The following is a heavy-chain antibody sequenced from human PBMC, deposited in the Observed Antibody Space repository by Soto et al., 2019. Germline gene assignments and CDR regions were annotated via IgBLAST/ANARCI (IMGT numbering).Heavy chain of an antibody. CDR1: GFTFSSYW. Sequence: GGSLRLSCAASGFTFSSYWVHWVRQAPGKGLVWVSRINSDGSSTSYADSVKGRFTISRDNAKNTLYLQMNSLRAEDTAVYYCARGYYGSGTNWFDPWGQGTLVTVSS. V-gene: IGHV3-74*01. J-gene: IGHJ5*02. CDR3: ARGYYGSGTNWFDP. D-gene: IGHD3-10*01. CDR2: INSDGSST.